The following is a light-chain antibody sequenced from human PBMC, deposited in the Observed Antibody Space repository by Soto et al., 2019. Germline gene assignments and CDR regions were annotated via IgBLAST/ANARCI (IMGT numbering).Light chain of an antibody. Sequence: QSVLTQPRSVSGSPGQSVTISCTGTSTDVGGYNYVSWYQQHPGKVPKLMLYDVSKRPSGVPDRFSGSKSGNTASLTISGLQAEDEADYYCCSYAGSYTLGVFGGGTKLTVL. J-gene: IGLJ2*01. V-gene: IGLV2-11*01. CDR3: CSYAGSYTLGV. CDR2: DVS. CDR1: STDVGGYNY.